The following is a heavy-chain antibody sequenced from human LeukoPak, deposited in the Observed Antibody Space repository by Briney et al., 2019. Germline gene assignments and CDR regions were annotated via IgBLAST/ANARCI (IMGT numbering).Heavy chain of an antibody. Sequence: GGSLRLSCAASGFTFSSYAMHWVRQAPGKGLEWVAVISYDGSNKYYADSVKGRFTISRDNSKNTLYLQMNSLRAEDTAVYYCAKDLLQYSYGFVPLFDYWGQGTLVTVSS. J-gene: IGHJ4*02. CDR1: GFTFSSYA. CDR3: AKDLLQYSYGFVPLFDY. CDR2: ISYDGSNK. V-gene: IGHV3-30*04. D-gene: IGHD5-18*01.